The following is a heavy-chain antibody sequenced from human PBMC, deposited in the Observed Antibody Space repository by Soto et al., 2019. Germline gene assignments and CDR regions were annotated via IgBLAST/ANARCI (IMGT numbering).Heavy chain of an antibody. CDR2: IYYSGST. D-gene: IGHD6-19*01. CDR3: ARAVSSGWYSADFDY. CDR1: GGSISSYY. V-gene: IGHV4-59*01. J-gene: IGHJ4*02. Sequence: TSETLSLTCTVSGGSISSYYWSWIRQPPGKGLEWIGYIYYSGSTNYNPSLKSRVTISVDTSKNQFSLELSSVTAADTAVYYCARAVSSGWYSADFDYWGQGTLVTVSS.